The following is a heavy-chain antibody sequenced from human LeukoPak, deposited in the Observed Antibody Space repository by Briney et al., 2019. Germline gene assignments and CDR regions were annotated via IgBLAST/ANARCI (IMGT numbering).Heavy chain of an antibody. Sequence: GGSLRLSCTASGFTFGDYAMSWVRQAPGKGLEWVANIKQDGSEKYYVDSVKGRFTISRDNAKNSLYLQMNSLRAEDTAVYYCAKRAGYYYYYMDVWGKGTTVTVSS. D-gene: IGHD6-19*01. V-gene: IGHV3-7*01. CDR3: AKRAGYYYYYMDV. J-gene: IGHJ6*03. CDR1: GFTFGDYA. CDR2: IKQDGSEK.